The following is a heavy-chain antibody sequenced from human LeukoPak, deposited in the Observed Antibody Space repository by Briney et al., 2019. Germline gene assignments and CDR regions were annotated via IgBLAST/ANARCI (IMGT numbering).Heavy chain of an antibody. V-gene: IGHV1-2*02. CDR1: GYSFNDYY. CDR3: ARDSSDILTGYYHF. CDR2: FNPNSGRT. J-gene: IGHJ4*02. D-gene: IGHD3-9*01. Sequence: ASVKVSCKTSGYSFNDYYLHWVRHAPGQGLGWIGWFNPNSGRTHYAPKFQGRVTLTTDTSITTAYMELSSLISGDTALYYCARDSSDILTGYYHFWGQGTLVTVSS.